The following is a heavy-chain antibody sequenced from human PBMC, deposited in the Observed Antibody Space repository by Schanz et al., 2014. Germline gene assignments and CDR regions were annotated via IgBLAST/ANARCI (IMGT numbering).Heavy chain of an antibody. CDR2: FIYIGGNT. CDR3: ARGLIAAAGGAFDY. D-gene: IGHD6-13*01. CDR1: GFTFTNYA. Sequence: VQLVDSGGGLVKPGGSLRLSCTASGFTFTNYAMSWVRQAPGKGLEWVSFIYIGGNTYYADSVKGRFTISRDNSKNTLYLQMNSLRAGDAAVYYCARGLIAAAGGAFDYWGQGTLVAVSA. V-gene: IGHV3-23*04. J-gene: IGHJ4*02.